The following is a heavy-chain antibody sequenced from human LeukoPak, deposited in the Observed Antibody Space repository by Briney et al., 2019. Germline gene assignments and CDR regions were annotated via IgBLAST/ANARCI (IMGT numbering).Heavy chain of an antibody. D-gene: IGHD6-19*01. CDR3: ASGSYSSGWSYYFDY. J-gene: IGHJ4*02. Sequence: SGTLSLTCAVSGGSISSSNWWSWVRQPPGKGLEWIGEIYHSGSTNYNPSLKSRVTISVDTSKNQFSLKLSSVTAADTAVYYCASGSYSSGWSYYFDYWGQGTLVTVSS. CDR2: IYHSGST. V-gene: IGHV4-4*02. CDR1: GGSISSSNW.